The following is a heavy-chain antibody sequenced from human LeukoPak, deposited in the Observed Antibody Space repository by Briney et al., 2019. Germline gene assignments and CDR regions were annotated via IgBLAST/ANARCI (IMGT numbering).Heavy chain of an antibody. J-gene: IGHJ4*02. V-gene: IGHV4-38-2*02. CDR3: ARDTTGEWGFDY. D-gene: IGHD7-27*01. Sequence: PSETLSLTCTVSGYSISSGYYWGWIRQPPGKGLEWIGSIYHSGSTYYNPSLKSRVTISVDTSKNQFSLKLSSVTAADTAVYYCARDTTGEWGFDYWGQGTLVTVSS. CDR1: GYSISSGYY. CDR2: IYHSGST.